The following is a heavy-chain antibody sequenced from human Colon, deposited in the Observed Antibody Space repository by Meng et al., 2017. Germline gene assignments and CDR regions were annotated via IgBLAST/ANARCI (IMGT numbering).Heavy chain of an antibody. Sequence: GESLKISCKGSGYSFTSYWIGWVRQMPGKGLEWMGIIYPGDSDTRYSPSFQGQVTISADKSISTAYLQWSSLKASDTAMYYCARGTRLRHFDWPGPFDYWGQGTLVTVSS. D-gene: IGHD3-9*01. J-gene: IGHJ4*02. CDR3: ARGTRLRHFDWPGPFDY. V-gene: IGHV5-51*01. CDR2: IYPGDSDT. CDR1: GYSFTSYW.